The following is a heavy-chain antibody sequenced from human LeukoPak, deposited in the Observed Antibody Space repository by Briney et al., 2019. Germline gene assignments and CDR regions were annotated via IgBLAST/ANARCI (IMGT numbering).Heavy chain of an antibody. V-gene: IGHV4-34*01. J-gene: IGHJ4*02. CDR1: GGSFSDYY. Sequence: SETLSLTCAVYGGSFSDYYWSWIRQPPGKGLEWIGEINHSGSTNYNPSLKSRVTISVDTSKNQFSLRLSSVTAADTAVYYCARFFRTVWELPYYWGPGTLVTVSS. D-gene: IGHD1-26*01. CDR2: INHSGST. CDR3: ARFFRTVWELPYY.